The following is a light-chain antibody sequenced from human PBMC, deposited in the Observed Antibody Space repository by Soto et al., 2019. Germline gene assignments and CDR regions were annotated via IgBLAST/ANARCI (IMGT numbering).Light chain of an antibody. CDR1: QSVLLRSNNKDY. Sequence: DIVMTQSPDSLAVSLGERATIKCKSSQSVLLRSNNKDYLAWYQHKAGQPPKLLISWASIRQSGVPDRFSGSGSGTDFTLTISSLQAEDVAVYYCQQYYDFPYTFGQGTTLEIK. CDR2: WAS. CDR3: QQYYDFPYT. J-gene: IGKJ2*01. V-gene: IGKV4-1*01.